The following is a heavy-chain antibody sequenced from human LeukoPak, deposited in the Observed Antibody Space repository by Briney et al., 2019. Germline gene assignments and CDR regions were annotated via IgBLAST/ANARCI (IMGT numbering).Heavy chain of an antibody. CDR2: INPNSGGT. J-gene: IGHJ4*02. V-gene: IGHV1-2*04. Sequence: ASVKVSRKASGYTFTGYYMHWVRQAPGQGLEWMGWINPNSGGTNYAQKFQGWVTMTRDTSISTAYMELSRLRSDDTAVYYCARASSRVAVDYWGQGTLVTVSS. CDR1: GYTFTGYY. D-gene: IGHD6-19*01. CDR3: ARASSRVAVDY.